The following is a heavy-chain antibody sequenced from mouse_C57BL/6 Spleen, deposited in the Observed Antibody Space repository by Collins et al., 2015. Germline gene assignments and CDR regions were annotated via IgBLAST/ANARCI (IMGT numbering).Heavy chain of an antibody. V-gene: IGHV1-72*01. CDR2: IDPNSGGT. CDR3: ARSGLHYAMDY. J-gene: IGHJ4*01. D-gene: IGHD3-1*01. CDR1: GYTFTDYW. Sequence: QVQLQQPVAELVKPGASVKLSCKASGYTFTDYWMHWVKQRPGRGLEWIGRIDPNSGGTDYNEKFKSKATLTVDKPSSTADMQLSSLTSEDSAVYYCARSGLHYAMDYWGQGTSVTVSS.